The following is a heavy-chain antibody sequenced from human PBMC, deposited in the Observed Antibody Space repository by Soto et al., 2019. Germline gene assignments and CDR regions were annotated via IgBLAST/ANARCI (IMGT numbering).Heavy chain of an antibody. CDR3: ARDRYSSSPGHLEY. V-gene: IGHV3-30*03. D-gene: IGHD6-6*01. Sequence: QVQLVESGGGVGQPGRSLRLSCTASGLIFSTNGMHWVRQAPGKGLEWVAHISDDGGDTYYADSVRGRFTISRDNSKSTLYLQMKSLRVEDTAVYYCARDRYSSSPGHLEYWGQGTLVTVSS. CDR1: GLIFSTNG. CDR2: ISDDGGDT. J-gene: IGHJ4*02.